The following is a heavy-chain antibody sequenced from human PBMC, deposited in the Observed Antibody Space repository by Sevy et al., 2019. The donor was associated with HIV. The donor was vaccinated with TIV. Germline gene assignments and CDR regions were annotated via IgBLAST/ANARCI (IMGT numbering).Heavy chain of an antibody. D-gene: IGHD3-10*01. Sequence: SETLSLMCTVSGDSISNYYWSWIRQPLPGKGLEWIGYIYSSGSTNYNPSLKSRATIAVDMSKNQFSLNLTSVSSADTAVYYCTGGLWGMVQGIIMTPYNYNGMDVWGQGTTVTVSS. CDR1: GDSISNYY. CDR2: IYSSGST. J-gene: IGHJ6*02. CDR3: TGGLWGMVQGIIMTPYNYNGMDV. V-gene: IGHV4-59*01.